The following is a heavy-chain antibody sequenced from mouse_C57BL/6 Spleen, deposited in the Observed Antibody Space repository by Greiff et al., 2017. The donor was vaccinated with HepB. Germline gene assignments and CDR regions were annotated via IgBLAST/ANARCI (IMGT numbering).Heavy chain of an antibody. CDR2: ISNGGGST. Sequence: EVKVVESGGGLVQPGGSLKLSCAASGFTFSDYYMYWVRQTPEKRLEWVAYISNGGGSTYYPDTVKGRFTISRDNAKNTLYLQMSRLKSEDTAMYYCARQMSWFAYWGQGTLVTVSA. CDR3: ARQMSWFAY. CDR1: GFTFSDYY. J-gene: IGHJ3*01. V-gene: IGHV5-12*01.